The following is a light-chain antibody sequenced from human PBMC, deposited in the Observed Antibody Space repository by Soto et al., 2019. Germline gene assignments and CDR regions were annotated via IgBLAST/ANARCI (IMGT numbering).Light chain of an antibody. V-gene: IGKV3-11*01. J-gene: IGKJ5*01. CDR3: QQRSNWPPLT. CDR1: QSVSSY. Sequence: EIVLTQSPATLSLSPGERATLSCRASQSVSSYLAWYQQKLGQAPRLLIYDASNRATGIPARFSGSGSGTDFTLTISSLEAEDFAVYYCQQRSNWPPLTFGQGTRLEIK. CDR2: DAS.